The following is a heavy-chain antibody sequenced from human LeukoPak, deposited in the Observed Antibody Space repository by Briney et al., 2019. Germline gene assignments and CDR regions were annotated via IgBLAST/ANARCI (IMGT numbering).Heavy chain of an antibody. J-gene: IGHJ4*02. V-gene: IGHV3-74*01. CDR3: ARSRYCGYIDS. CDR2: INSDASNT. D-gene: IGHD2-21*01. CDR1: GFTSSSHW. Sequence: PGGSLRLSCAPSGFTSSSHWMYWVRHAPGKGLVCVSRINSDASNTIYADSVKGRFTISRDNAKNTLYLQMNSLRVEDTAVYYCARSRYCGYIDSWGQGTLVTVSS.